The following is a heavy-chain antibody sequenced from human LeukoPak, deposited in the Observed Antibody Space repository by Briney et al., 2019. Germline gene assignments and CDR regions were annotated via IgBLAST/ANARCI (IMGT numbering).Heavy chain of an antibody. V-gene: IGHV3-30*04. Sequence: PGGSLRLSCAASGFTFSTYSMHWVRQAPGKGLEWVALTSYDESNKFYAHSVKGRFTISRDNSKNTLYLRMNSLKPEDTGVYYCARGATNDFWSGYGWFDPWGQGTLVTVSS. D-gene: IGHD3-3*01. CDR2: TSYDESNK. J-gene: IGHJ5*02. CDR1: GFTFSTYS. CDR3: ARGATNDFWSGYGWFDP.